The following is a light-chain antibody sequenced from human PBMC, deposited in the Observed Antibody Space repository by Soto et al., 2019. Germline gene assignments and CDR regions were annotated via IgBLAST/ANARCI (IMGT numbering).Light chain of an antibody. J-gene: IGLJ1*01. Sequence: QSALTQPASVSGSPGQSITISCTGTSSDVGSYNLVSWYQQHPGKAPKLMIYEGSKRPSGVSNRFSGSKSGNTASLTISGLLAEEEADYYCCSYAGSSTSYVFGTGTKLTVL. CDR2: EGS. V-gene: IGLV2-23*01. CDR3: CSYAGSSTSYV. CDR1: SSDVGSYNL.